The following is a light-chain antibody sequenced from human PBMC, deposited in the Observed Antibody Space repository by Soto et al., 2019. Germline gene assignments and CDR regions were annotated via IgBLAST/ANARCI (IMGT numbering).Light chain of an antibody. CDR1: QGIGSW. V-gene: IGKV1D-12*01. CDR3: PQSTTLPIT. CDR2: AAS. J-gene: IGKJ5*01. Sequence: DIQLNQSTSSVSASVGDRVTISCRASQGIGSWLAWYQQIPGKAPKLLIYAASTLRSGVPSRFGGSGSGTDFTLTISSLQPEDFATYFCPQSTTLPITSAQGTPLEI.